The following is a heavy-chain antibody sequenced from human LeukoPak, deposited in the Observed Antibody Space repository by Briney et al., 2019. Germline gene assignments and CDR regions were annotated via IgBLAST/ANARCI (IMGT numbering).Heavy chain of an antibody. J-gene: IGHJ4*02. D-gene: IGHD4-23*01. CDR3: VRDRGDYSGDPGYFEY. V-gene: IGHV4-31*03. Sequence: PSETLSLTCTVSGASISTGYYYWTWIRQHPGKGLEWIGCLHPTGSTYYNPSLKSRLSISVGTSKNQFSLRLSSVTVADRAVYYCVRDRGDYSGDPGYFEYWGQGILVTVSS. CDR2: LHPTGST. CDR1: GASISTGYYY.